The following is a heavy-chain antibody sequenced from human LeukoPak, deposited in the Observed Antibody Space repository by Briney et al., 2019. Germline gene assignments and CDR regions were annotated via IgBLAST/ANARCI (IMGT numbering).Heavy chain of an antibody. CDR3: AREIFGSGSYPDF. D-gene: IGHD3-10*01. CDR1: GFAFSTYA. J-gene: IGHJ4*02. V-gene: IGHV3-33*01. CDR2: IWHDGSNK. Sequence: GPSLRLSCTASGFAFSTYAMHCVRHPPGKGLDWLSLIWHDGSNKNYTDSVKGRLTISRDNSKNTVYLQMNSLRAEDTAVYFCAREIFGSGSYPDFWGQGTLVTVSS.